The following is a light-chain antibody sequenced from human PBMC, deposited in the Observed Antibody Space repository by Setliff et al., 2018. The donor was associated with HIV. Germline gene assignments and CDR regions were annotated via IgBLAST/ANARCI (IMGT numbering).Light chain of an antibody. CDR1: SSDVGAYNY. CDR3: CSYAGSYTYI. J-gene: IGLJ1*01. CDR2: DVT. V-gene: IGLV2-11*01. Sequence: QSALTQPRSVSGSPGQSVTISCAGSSSDVGAYNYVSWYQHHPGKAPKLMIYDVTKRPSGVPDRFSGSKSGNTASLTISGLQAEDEAYYYCCSYAGSYTYIFGTGTKVT.